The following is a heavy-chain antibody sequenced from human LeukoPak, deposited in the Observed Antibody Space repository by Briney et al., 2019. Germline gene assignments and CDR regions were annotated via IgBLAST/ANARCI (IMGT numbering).Heavy chain of an antibody. CDR3: ASGLPKWYSSRWYPFDY. CDR2: ISSSGSTI. V-gene: IGHV3-48*03. CDR1: GFTFSSYE. J-gene: IGHJ4*02. D-gene: IGHD6-13*01. Sequence: GGSLRLSCAASGFTFSSYEMNWVRQAPGKGLEWVSYISSSGSTIYYADSVKGRFTISRDNAKNSLYLQMNSLRAEDTAVYYCASGLPKWYSSRWYPFDYWGQGTLVTVSS.